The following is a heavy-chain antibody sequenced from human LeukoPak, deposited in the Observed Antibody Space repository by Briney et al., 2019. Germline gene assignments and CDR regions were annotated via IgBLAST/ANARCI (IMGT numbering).Heavy chain of an antibody. CDR3: AKDNMRYCSSTSCFDAFDI. CDR2: INNDGSST. D-gene: IGHD2-2*01. V-gene: IGHV3-74*01. CDR1: GFTFSSYW. J-gene: IGHJ3*02. Sequence: PGGSLRLSCVASGFTFSSYWMHWVRQAPGKGLVWVSGINNDGSSTTSADSVKGRFTISRDNAKNSLYLQMNSLRAEDMALHYCAKDNMRYCSSTSCFDAFDIWGQGTMVTVSS.